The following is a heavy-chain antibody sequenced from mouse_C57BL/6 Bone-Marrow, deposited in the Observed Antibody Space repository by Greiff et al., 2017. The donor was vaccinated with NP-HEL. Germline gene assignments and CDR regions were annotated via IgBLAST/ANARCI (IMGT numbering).Heavy chain of an antibody. CDR3: ARSDGYYWYFDV. Sequence: VKQRPIQGLEWIGNIDPSDSETHYNQKFKDKATLTVDKSSSTAYMQLSSLTSEDSAVYYCARSDGYYWYFDVWGTGTTVTVSS. CDR2: IDPSDSET. D-gene: IGHD2-3*01. V-gene: IGHV1-52*01. J-gene: IGHJ1*03.